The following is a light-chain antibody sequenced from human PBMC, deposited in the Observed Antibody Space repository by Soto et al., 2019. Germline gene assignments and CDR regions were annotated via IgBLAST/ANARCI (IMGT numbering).Light chain of an antibody. J-gene: IGLJ2*01. CDR1: SSDVGGYNY. Sequence: QSALTQPPSASGSPGQSVTISCTGTSSDVGGYNYVSWYRQHPGKAPKLMIYEVAKRPSGVPDRFSGSKSGNMASLTVSGLQADDEADYYCSSYAGTNDFVVFGGGTQLTVL. V-gene: IGLV2-8*01. CDR2: EVA. CDR3: SSYAGTNDFVV.